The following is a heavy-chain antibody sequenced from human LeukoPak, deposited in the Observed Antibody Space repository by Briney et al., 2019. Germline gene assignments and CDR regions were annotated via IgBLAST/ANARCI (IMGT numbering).Heavy chain of an antibody. CDR3: ARQGTSSWYGNWFDP. D-gene: IGHD6-13*01. CDR1: GGSISSYY. V-gene: IGHV4-59*08. J-gene: IGHJ5*02. CDR2: IYYSGST. Sequence: SETLSLTCTVPGGSISSYYWSWIRQPPGKGLEWIGYIYYSGSTNYHPSFKSRVPIPVDTPKNHFSLKLSSVTAADTAVYYCARQGTSSWYGNWFDPWGQGTLVTVSS.